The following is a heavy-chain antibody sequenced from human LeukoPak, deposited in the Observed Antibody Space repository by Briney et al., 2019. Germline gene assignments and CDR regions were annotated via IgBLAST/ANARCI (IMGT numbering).Heavy chain of an antibody. CDR3: ARQAIPYSSSPKGAFDF. CDR1: GYSFTSYW. J-gene: IGHJ3*01. Sequence: GESLKISCKGSGYSFTSYWIGWVRQMPGKGLEWMGIIYPGDSDTRYSPSFQGQVTISADKSISTAYLQWSSLKASDTAMYYCARQAIPYSSSPKGAFDFWGQGTLVTVSS. D-gene: IGHD6-13*01. V-gene: IGHV5-51*01. CDR2: IYPGDSDT.